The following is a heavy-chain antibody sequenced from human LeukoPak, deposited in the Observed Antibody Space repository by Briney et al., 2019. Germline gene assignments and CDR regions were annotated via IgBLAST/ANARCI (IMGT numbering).Heavy chain of an antibody. Sequence: SETLSLTCTVSGYSISSGHYWGWIRQPPGKGLEWIGSMYHSGSTYYNPPLKSRVTISVDTSKNQFSLKLSSVTAADTAVYYCAREAYYYDSSGYRKFDYWGQGTLVTVSS. D-gene: IGHD3-22*01. CDR2: MYHSGST. J-gene: IGHJ4*02. CDR1: GYSISSGHY. V-gene: IGHV4-38-2*02. CDR3: AREAYYYDSSGYRKFDY.